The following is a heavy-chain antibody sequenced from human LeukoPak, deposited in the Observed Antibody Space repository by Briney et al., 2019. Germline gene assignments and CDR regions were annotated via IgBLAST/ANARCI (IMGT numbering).Heavy chain of an antibody. J-gene: IGHJ4*02. CDR1: GDSISSTTYY. V-gene: IGHV4-39*02. Sequence: SETLSLTCTVSGDSISSTTYYWAWIRQPPGKGLEWIGNIYFTGTTFYNPSLKSRVTMSIGTSNNHFSLDLSSVTAADMAVYYCARGLYDGGSWFHFDSWGQGTLVTVSS. CDR3: ARGLYDGGSWFHFDS. CDR2: IYFTGTT. D-gene: IGHD6-13*01.